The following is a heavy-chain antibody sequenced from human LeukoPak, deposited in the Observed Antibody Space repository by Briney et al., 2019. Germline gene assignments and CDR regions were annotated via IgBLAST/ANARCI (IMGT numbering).Heavy chain of an antibody. J-gene: IGHJ4*02. CDR3: AKATGYYDSSGYYYDY. CDR2: INSDGSST. CDR1: GFTFSSYA. V-gene: IGHV3-23*01. D-gene: IGHD3-22*01. Sequence: GGSLRLSCAASGFTFSSYAMNWVRQAPGKGLVWVSRINSDGSSTSYADSVKGRFTISRDNSKNTLYLQMNSLRAEDTAVYYCAKATGYYDSSGYYYDYWGQGTLVTVSS.